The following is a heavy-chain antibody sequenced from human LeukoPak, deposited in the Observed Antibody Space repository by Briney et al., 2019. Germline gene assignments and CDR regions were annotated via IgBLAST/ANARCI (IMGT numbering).Heavy chain of an antibody. J-gene: IGHJ6*02. Sequence: ASVKVSCKASGYTFTSYAMHWVRQAPGQRLEWMGWINAGNGNTKYSQKFQGRVTITRDTSASTAYMELSSLRSEDTAVYYCARDLYCSSTSCYYSHYYGMDVWGQGTTVTVSS. D-gene: IGHD2-2*01. CDR2: INAGNGNT. V-gene: IGHV1-3*01. CDR1: GYTFTSYA. CDR3: ARDLYCSSTSCYYSHYYGMDV.